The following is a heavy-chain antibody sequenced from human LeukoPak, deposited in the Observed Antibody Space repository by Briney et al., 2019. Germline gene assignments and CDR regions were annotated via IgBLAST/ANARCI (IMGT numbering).Heavy chain of an antibody. CDR1: GYTFTSYG. V-gene: IGHV1-18*01. D-gene: IGHD2-2*01. CDR2: ISAYNGNT. J-gene: IGHJ4*02. Sequence: GASVKVSCKASGYTFTSYGISWVRQAPGQGLEWMGWISAYNGNTNYAQKLQGRVTVTTDTSTSTAYMELRSLRSDDTAVYYCARGLFGCSSTSCYSSYFDYWGQGTLVTVSS. CDR3: ARGLFGCSSTSCYSSYFDY.